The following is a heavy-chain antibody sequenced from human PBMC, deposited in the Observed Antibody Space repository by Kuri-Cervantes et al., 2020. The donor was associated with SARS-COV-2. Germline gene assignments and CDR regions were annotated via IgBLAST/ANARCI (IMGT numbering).Heavy chain of an antibody. V-gene: IGHV1-2*02. CDR2: INPNTGGP. Sequence: ASVKVSCKASGYTFTGYYIHWVRQAPGQGLEWMGWINPNTGGPNYAQKFQGRVTMTRDTSTSTAYIELSGLTSYDTAVYYCARELMPYGGNSIDSWGQGTLVTVSS. D-gene: IGHD4-23*01. J-gene: IGHJ4*02. CDR3: ARELMPYGGNSIDS. CDR1: GYTFTGYY.